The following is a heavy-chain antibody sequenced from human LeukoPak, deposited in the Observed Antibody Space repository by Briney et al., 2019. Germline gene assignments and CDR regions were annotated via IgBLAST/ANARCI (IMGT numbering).Heavy chain of an antibody. CDR3: ARCITIFGVVIISAFDI. CDR1: GGSFSGYY. Sequence: SETLSLTCAVYGGSFSGYYWSWIRQPPGKGLEWIGEINHSGSTNYNPSLKSRVTISVDTSKNQFSLKLSSVTAADTAVYYCARCITIFGVVIISAFDIWGQGTMVTVSS. J-gene: IGHJ3*02. V-gene: IGHV4-34*01. D-gene: IGHD3-3*01. CDR2: INHSGST.